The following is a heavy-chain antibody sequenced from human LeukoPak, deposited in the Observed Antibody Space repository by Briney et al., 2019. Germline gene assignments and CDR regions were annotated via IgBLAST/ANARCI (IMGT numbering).Heavy chain of an antibody. CDR1: GYTFTGYY. V-gene: IGHV1-2*02. Sequence: ASVKVSCKASGYTFTGYYMHWVRQAPGQGLEWMGWINPNSGGTNYAQKFQGRVTMTRDTSISTVYMELSRLRSDDTAVYYCARVRLLYYYGSGSSYYFDYWGQGTLVTVSS. J-gene: IGHJ4*02. D-gene: IGHD3-10*01. CDR3: ARVRLLYYYGSGSSYYFDY. CDR2: INPNSGGT.